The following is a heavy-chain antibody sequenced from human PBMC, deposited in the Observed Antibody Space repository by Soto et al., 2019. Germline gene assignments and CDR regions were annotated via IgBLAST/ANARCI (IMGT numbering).Heavy chain of an antibody. CDR3: VRDIQLWLLAS. CDR1: GLTFRSYW. CDR2: INTDGSVA. V-gene: IGHV3-74*03. D-gene: IGHD2-21*01. J-gene: IGHJ4*02. Sequence: GESLKISCAASGLTFRSYWMHWVRQAPGKGLVWVSRINTDGSVAMYVDSVKGRFTISRDNAKNTLYLHMNSLRAEDTAVYYCVRDIQLWLLASWGQGTLVTVSS.